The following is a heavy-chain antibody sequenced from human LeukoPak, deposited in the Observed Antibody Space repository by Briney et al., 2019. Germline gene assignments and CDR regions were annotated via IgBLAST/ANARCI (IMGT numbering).Heavy chain of an antibody. D-gene: IGHD3-22*01. V-gene: IGHV4-38-2*02. CDR1: GYSISSGYY. J-gene: IGHJ4*02. Sequence: PSETLSLTCTVSGYSISSGYYWGWIRQPPGKGLEWIGSIYHSGSTYYNPSLKSRVTISVDTSKNQFSLKLSSVTAADTAVYYCARLTDYYDSSGYYSGVFDYWGQGTLVTVSS. CDR3: ARLTDYYDSSGYYSGVFDY. CDR2: IYHSGST.